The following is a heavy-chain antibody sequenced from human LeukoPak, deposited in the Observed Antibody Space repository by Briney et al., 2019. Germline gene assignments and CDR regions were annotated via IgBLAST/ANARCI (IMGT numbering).Heavy chain of an antibody. CDR2: ISYSGNT. CDR3: ASGGKHYYYYYMDV. Sequence: GSLRLSCAASGFAFSSYEMNWVRQAPGKGLEWIGYISYSGNTNYNPSLKSRVTISVDTSKNQFSLKLSSVTAADTAVYYCASGGKHYYYYYMDVWGKGTTVTVSS. D-gene: IGHD3-16*01. J-gene: IGHJ6*03. CDR1: GFAFSSYE. V-gene: IGHV4-59*01.